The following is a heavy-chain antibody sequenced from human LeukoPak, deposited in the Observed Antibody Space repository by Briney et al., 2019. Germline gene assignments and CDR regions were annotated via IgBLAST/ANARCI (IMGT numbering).Heavy chain of an antibody. J-gene: IGHJ4*02. D-gene: IGHD2-2*01. Sequence: GGSLRLSCAASGFTVSSNYMSWVRQAPGKGLEWVSVIYSGGSTYYADSVKGRFTISRDNAKNSLYLQMNSLRAEDTAVYYCATWDLGYCSSTSCPSFDYWGQGTLVTVSS. V-gene: IGHV3-66*01. CDR1: GFTVSSNY. CDR2: IYSGGST. CDR3: ATWDLGYCSSTSCPSFDY.